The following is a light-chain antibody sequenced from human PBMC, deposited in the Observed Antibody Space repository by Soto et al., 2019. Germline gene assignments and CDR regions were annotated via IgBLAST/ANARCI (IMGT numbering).Light chain of an antibody. CDR1: QSVSSN. CDR2: GAS. CDR3: QQYNNWPPYT. J-gene: IGKJ2*01. V-gene: IGKV3-15*01. Sequence: EIVMTQSPVTLSVSPGERATLSCRASQSVSSNLAWYQQKPGQAPRLLIYGASTRATGIPARFSGSGSGTEFSLTISSLQSEDSAVYYCQQYNNWPPYTFGQGTKVDIK.